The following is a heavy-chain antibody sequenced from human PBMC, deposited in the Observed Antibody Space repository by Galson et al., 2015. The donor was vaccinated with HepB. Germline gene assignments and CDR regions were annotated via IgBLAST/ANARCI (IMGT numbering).Heavy chain of an antibody. Sequence: SVKVSCKASGYTFTTYDIDWVRQAPGQGLEWMGWMNPNSGNTGYAQKFQGRVTMTRNSSIRTAYMELSSLRYEDTAVYYCAKEEFCGGRSCESYYGMDVWGQGTTVTVSS. V-gene: IGHV1-8*01. CDR1: GYTFTTYD. CDR3: AKEEFCGGRSCESYYGMDV. D-gene: IGHD2-15*01. J-gene: IGHJ6*02. CDR2: MNPNSGNT.